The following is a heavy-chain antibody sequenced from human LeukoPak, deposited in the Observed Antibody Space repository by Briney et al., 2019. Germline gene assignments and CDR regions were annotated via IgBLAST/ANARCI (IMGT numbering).Heavy chain of an antibody. Sequence: SETLSLTCTVSGGSISSGGYYWSWIRQHPGKGLEWIGYIYYSGSTYYNPSLKSRVTTSVDTSKNQFSLKLSSVTAADTAVYYCARSQHCSSTSCFGFDPWGQGTLVTVSS. CDR1: GGSISSGGYY. CDR3: ARSQHCSSTSCFGFDP. J-gene: IGHJ5*02. D-gene: IGHD2-2*01. CDR2: IYYSGST. V-gene: IGHV4-31*03.